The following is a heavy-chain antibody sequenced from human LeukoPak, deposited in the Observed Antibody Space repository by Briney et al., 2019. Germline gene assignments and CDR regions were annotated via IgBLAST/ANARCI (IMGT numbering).Heavy chain of an antibody. D-gene: IGHD2-8*01. CDR1: GFTFSRYS. J-gene: IGHJ6*03. V-gene: IGHV3-21*01. Sequence: GGSLRLSCAASGFTFSRYSMNWVRQAPGKGLEWVSSISISSNYIYYTDSVKGRCTISRDNGKNSLYLQMNSLRAEDTAVYFCARYAEVYYYVDLWGTGTTVIVSS. CDR3: ARYAEVYYYVDL. CDR2: ISISSNYI.